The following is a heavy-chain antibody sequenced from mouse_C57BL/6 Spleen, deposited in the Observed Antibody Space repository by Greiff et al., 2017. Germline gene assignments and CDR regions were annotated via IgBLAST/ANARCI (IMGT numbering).Heavy chain of an antibody. V-gene: IGHV1-72*01. D-gene: IGHD2-3*01. CDR3: ASTLYYDGYSAWFAY. Sequence: VKLQESGAELVKPGASVKLSCKASGYTFTSYWMHWVKQRPGRGLEWIGRIDPNSGGTTYNEKFKSKATLTVDKPSSTASMQLSSLTSEDSAVXYCASTLYYDGYSAWFAYWGQGTLVTVSA. CDR1: GYTFTSYW. J-gene: IGHJ3*01. CDR2: IDPNSGGT.